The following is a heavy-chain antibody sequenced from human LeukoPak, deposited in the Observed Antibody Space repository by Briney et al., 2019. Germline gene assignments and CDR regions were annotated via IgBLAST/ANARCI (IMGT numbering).Heavy chain of an antibody. CDR3: AKSPTVTTISWFDP. J-gene: IGHJ5*02. Sequence: GGSLRLSCAASGFSFSSYSMKWVRQAPGKGLEWVSYISSSSSTIYYADSVKGRFTISRDNAKNSLYLQMNSLRAEDTAVYYCAKSPTVTTISWFDPWGQGTLVTVSS. CDR1: GFSFSSYS. D-gene: IGHD4-17*01. V-gene: IGHV3-48*01. CDR2: ISSSSSTI.